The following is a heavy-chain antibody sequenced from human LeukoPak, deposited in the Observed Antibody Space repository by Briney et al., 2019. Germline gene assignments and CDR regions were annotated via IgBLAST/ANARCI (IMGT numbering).Heavy chain of an antibody. D-gene: IGHD2-15*01. CDR1: GGSIRSGDHH. CDR2: LDESGRP. CDR3: ARDLGGYPFFMDV. J-gene: IGHJ6*03. Sequence: SETLSLTCSVSGGSIRSGDHHWAWVRQPPGKGLEFIGSLDESGRPYYNRPLKSRVSISGDTSGKQFSLNLTSVTAADTAMYFCARDLGGYPFFMDVWGRGTTVIVSS. V-gene: IGHV4-39*07.